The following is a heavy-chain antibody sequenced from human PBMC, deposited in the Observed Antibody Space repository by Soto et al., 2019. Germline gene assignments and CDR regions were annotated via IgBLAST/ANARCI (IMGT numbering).Heavy chain of an antibody. D-gene: IGHD2-15*01. V-gene: IGHV4-4*07. Sequence: SETLSLTCTVSGGSISSYYWSWIRQPAGKGLEWIGRIYTSGSTNYNPSLKSRVTMSVDTSKNQFSLKLSSVTAADTAVYYCARVSSFEYCSGGSCYTNYYYYGMDVWGQGTTVTVSS. CDR1: GGSISSYY. J-gene: IGHJ6*02. CDR3: ARVSSFEYCSGGSCYTNYYYYGMDV. CDR2: IYTSGST.